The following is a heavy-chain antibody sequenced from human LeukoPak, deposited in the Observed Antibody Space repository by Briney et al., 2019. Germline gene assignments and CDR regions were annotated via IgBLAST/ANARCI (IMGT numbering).Heavy chain of an antibody. J-gene: IGHJ3*02. D-gene: IGHD5-18*01. CDR2: ISSSGSSM. Sequence: GGSLRLSCAASGFTFNTYEMNWGRQAPGKGLEWVSFISSSGSSMYYADSVKGRFTISRDNAKNSLYLQMHSLTAEDTTVYYCARGGNYGYLWNAFDIWGQGTVVTVSS. CDR3: ARGGNYGYLWNAFDI. V-gene: IGHV3-48*03. CDR1: GFTFNTYE.